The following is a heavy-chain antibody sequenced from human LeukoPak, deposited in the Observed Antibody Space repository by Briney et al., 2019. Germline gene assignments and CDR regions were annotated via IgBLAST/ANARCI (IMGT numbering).Heavy chain of an antibody. D-gene: IGHD3-3*01. Sequence: GSLRLSCAASGFTFSTYTMNWVRQAPGEGLEWVSSISSTSNYIYYTDSMKGRFTISRDNAKNSLFLQMNSLRAEDTAVYYCARDPTQRYYAFATDYWGQGTLVTVSS. CDR2: ISSTSNYI. V-gene: IGHV3-21*01. J-gene: IGHJ4*02. CDR3: ARDPTQRYYAFATDY. CDR1: GFTFSTYT.